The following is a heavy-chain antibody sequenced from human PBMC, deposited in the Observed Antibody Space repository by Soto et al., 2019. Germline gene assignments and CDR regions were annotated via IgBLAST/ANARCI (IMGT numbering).Heavy chain of an antibody. J-gene: IGHJ6*02. D-gene: IGHD3-10*01. Sequence: QVQLQESGPGLVKPSQTLSLTCSVSGDSISSSGFYWSWIRQHPGKAPEWIGYIHYTGSTSYNPSLKSRLAISLDASKNQFSLSLYSVTSADTAVYYCARDHRSLGDYYGIDVWGQGTTVTVSS. CDR3: ARDHRSLGDYYGIDV. CDR1: GDSISSSGFY. V-gene: IGHV4-31*03. CDR2: IHYTGST.